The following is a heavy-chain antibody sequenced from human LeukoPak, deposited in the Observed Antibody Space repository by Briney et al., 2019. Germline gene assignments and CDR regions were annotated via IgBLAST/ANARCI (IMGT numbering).Heavy chain of an antibody. D-gene: IGHD3-22*01. CDR1: GYTFTGYY. J-gene: IGHJ4*02. V-gene: IGHV1-2*02. Sequence: ASVRVSCKASGYTFTGYYMHSVRQAPGQGLEWMGWINPNSGGTNYAQKFQGRVTMTRDTSISTAYMELSRLRSDDTAVYYCARTTYYYDSSVGYWGQGTLVSVSS. CDR3: ARTTYYYDSSVGY. CDR2: INPNSGGT.